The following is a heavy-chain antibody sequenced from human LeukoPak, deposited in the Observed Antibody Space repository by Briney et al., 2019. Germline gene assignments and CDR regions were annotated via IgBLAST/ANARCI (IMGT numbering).Heavy chain of an antibody. CDR2: ISGSGGST. J-gene: IGHJ4*02. Sequence: GGSLRLSCAASGFTFSSYAMSWVRQAPGKGLELVSPISGSGGSTYSADSVKGRFTISRDNSKNTLYLQMSSLRAEDTAVYYCAKSSSGWYDQFDYWGQGTLLTVSS. D-gene: IGHD6-19*01. CDR3: AKSSSGWYDQFDY. CDR1: GFTFSSYA. V-gene: IGHV3-23*01.